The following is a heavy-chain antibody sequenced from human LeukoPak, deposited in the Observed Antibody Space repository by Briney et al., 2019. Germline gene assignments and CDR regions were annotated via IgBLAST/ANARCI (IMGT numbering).Heavy chain of an antibody. CDR1: GFTFSSYS. J-gene: IGHJ4*02. D-gene: IGHD3-22*01. V-gene: IGHV3-21*01. CDR2: ISSSSSYI. Sequence: GGSLRLSCAASGFTFSSYSMNWVRQAPGKGLEWVSSISSSSSYIYYADSVKGRFTISRDNAKNSLYLQMNSLRAEDTAVYYCARGYYDSSGYFIPGNFDYWGQGTLVTVSS. CDR3: ARGYYDSSGYFIPGNFDY.